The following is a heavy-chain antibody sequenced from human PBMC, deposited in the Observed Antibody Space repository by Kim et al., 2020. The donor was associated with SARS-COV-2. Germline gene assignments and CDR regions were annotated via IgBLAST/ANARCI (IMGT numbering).Heavy chain of an antibody. Sequence: YVDSVKGRFTYSRDNSKNTVYLQMNTLGAEDTAVYYCAKRDFWSGYPFDYWGQGTLVTVSS. J-gene: IGHJ4*02. V-gene: IGHV3-30*02. D-gene: IGHD3-3*01. CDR3: AKRDFWSGYPFDY.